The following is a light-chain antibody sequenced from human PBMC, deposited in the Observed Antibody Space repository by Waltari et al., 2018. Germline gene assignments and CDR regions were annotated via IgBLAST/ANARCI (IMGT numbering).Light chain of an antibody. J-gene: IGLJ2*01. CDR2: DAP. CDR3: NSYTTSGTVV. Sequence: QSALTQPASVSGSPGQSIPISCTGTSSDVGPSQFVSWYHQHPGKVPKLIIYDAPDRPSGVSSRFSGSKSGNTASLTISGLQAEDEGDYYCNSYTTSGTVVFGGGTKLTVL. CDR1: SSDVGPSQF. V-gene: IGLV2-14*03.